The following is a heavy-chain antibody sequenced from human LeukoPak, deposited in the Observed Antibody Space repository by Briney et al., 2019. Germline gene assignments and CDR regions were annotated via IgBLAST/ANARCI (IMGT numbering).Heavy chain of an antibody. CDR1: GFTFSSYW. J-gene: IGHJ5*02. D-gene: IGHD5-12*01. CDR2: IKQDGSEK. CDR3: AKERYSGYPQGWFDP. Sequence: AGGSLRLSCAASGFTFSSYWMSWVRQAPGKGLEWVANIKQDGSEKYYVDSVKGRFTISRDNAKNSLYLQMNSLRAEDTAVYYCAKERYSGYPQGWFDPWGQGTLITVSS. V-gene: IGHV3-7*03.